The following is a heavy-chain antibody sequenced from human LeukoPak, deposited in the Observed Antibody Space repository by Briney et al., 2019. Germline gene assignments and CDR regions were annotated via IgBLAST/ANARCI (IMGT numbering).Heavy chain of an antibody. Sequence: GGSLRLSCAASGFTVSSNYMSWVRQAPGKGLEWVSVIYSGGSTYYADSVKGRFTISRDNSKNTLYLQMNSLRAEDTAVYYCARGGSSGSGYYGMDVWGQGTTVTVSS. J-gene: IGHJ6*02. D-gene: IGHD6-19*01. V-gene: IGHV3-53*01. CDR2: IYSGGST. CDR1: GFTVSSNY. CDR3: ARGGSSGSGYYGMDV.